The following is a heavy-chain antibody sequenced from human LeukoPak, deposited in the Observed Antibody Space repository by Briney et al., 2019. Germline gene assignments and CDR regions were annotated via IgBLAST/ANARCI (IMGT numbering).Heavy chain of an antibody. V-gene: IGHV4-34*01. CDR1: GGSISSYY. J-gene: IGHJ5*02. D-gene: IGHD3-22*01. Sequence: SETLSLTCTVSGGSISSYYWSWIRQPPGKGLEWIGEINHSGSTNYNPSLKSRVTISVDTSKNQFSLKLSSVTAADTAVYYCARRQAWLLLGRWFDPWGQGTLVTVSS. CDR2: INHSGST. CDR3: ARRQAWLLLGRWFDP.